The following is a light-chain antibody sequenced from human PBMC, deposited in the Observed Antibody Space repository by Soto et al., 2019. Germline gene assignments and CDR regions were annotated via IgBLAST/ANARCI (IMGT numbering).Light chain of an antibody. Sequence: QAVVTQPPSASGTPGQRVTISCSGSSSNIGSNNVNWYQQLPGTAPKLLIYTNNQRPSGVPDRFSGSKSGTSASLAISGLQSEDEADYYCAAWDDSLIGVVFGGGTKLTVL. CDR1: SSNIGSNN. CDR2: TNN. CDR3: AAWDDSLIGVV. V-gene: IGLV1-44*01. J-gene: IGLJ2*01.